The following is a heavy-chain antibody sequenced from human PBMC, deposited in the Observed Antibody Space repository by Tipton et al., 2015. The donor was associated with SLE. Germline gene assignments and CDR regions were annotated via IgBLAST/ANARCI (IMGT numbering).Heavy chain of an antibody. Sequence: TLSLTCTVSGGSMSSSGYYWGWIRQPPRMGLEWIGTIYYSGSTYYNPSLKSRVTISVDMSKNQFFLNLTSVTAADTAVYYCAGPNRQDGFDIWGQGTMVTVSS. CDR3: AGPNRQDGFDI. CDR2: IYYSGST. CDR1: GGSMSSSGYY. V-gene: IGHV4-39*07. D-gene: IGHD2-8*01. J-gene: IGHJ3*02.